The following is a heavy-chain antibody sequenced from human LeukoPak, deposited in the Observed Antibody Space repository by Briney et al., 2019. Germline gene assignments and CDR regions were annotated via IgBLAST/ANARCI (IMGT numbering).Heavy chain of an antibody. CDR2: ISSSSSYI. J-gene: IGHJ4*02. Sequence: KTGGSLRLSCAASGFTFSSYSMNWVRQAPGKGLEWVSSISSSSSYIYYADSVKGRFTISRDNAKNSLYLQMNSLRAEDTAVYYCARGPDSGSYPRDWGQGTLVTVSS. CDR3: ARGPDSGSYPRD. D-gene: IGHD1-26*01. CDR1: GFTFSSYS. V-gene: IGHV3-21*01.